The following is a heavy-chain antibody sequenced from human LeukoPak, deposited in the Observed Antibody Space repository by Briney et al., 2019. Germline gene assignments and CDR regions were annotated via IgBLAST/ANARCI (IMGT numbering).Heavy chain of an antibody. CDR2: INQDGSET. V-gene: IGHV3-7*01. J-gene: IGHJ5*02. Sequence: GGSLRLSCVGSGFTFSTSWMHWVRQAPGKGPEYVAYINQDGSETNYVDSVKGRLTISRDNTRNSLFLQMYSLRDEDTAIYYCARWAGRCGGDCQSEDPWGLGTLVIVSS. CDR1: GFTFSTSW. D-gene: IGHD2-21*02. CDR3: ARWAGRCGGDCQSEDP.